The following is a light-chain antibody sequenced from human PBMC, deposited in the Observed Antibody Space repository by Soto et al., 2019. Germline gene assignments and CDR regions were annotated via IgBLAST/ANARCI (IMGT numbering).Light chain of an antibody. J-gene: IGLJ2*01. V-gene: IGLV2-8*01. CDR1: SSDVGAYNY. CDR2: EVS. Sequence: QSALTQPPSASGSPGQSVTISCTGTSSDVGAYNYVSWYQQHPGKAPKLMIYEVSKRPSGVPDRFSGSKSGNTASLTVSGLQAEDEADYYCSSYAGSITLIFGGGTKLTVL. CDR3: SSYAGSITLI.